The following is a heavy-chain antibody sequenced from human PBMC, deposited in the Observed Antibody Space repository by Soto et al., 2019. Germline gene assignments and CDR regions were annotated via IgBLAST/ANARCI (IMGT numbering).Heavy chain of an antibody. CDR3: ARHEQFYYYYYGMDV. J-gene: IGHJ6*02. Sequence: RGESLKISCKASGYSFTTYWTAWVRQMPGKGLEWMGIINPGDSDIRYSPSFQGQVTISADNSISTAYLQWSSLKASDTAMYYCARHEQFYYYYYGMDVWGQGTAVTVSS. D-gene: IGHD4-4*01. V-gene: IGHV5-51*01. CDR2: INPGDSDI. CDR1: GYSFTTYW.